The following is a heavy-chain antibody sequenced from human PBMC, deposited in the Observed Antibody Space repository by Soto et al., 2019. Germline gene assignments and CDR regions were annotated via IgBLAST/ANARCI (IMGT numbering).Heavy chain of an antibody. J-gene: IGHJ4*02. CDR3: ARISTYNSFDF. V-gene: IGHV4-59*02. Sequence: PSETLSLTCTVSGGSVSSHYWTWIRQSPGKGLEWIGFIFYSGTTSYNPSLKSRVTISVDRSKQQFSLRLTSVTAADTAVYYCARISTYNSFDFWGRRTLVTVS. CDR2: IFYSGTT. D-gene: IGHD1-1*01. CDR1: GGSVSSHY.